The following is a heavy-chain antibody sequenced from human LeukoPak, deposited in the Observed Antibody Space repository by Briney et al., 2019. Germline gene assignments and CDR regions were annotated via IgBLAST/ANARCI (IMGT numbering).Heavy chain of an antibody. D-gene: IGHD3-22*01. CDR3: ATIGVYDRGAFDI. CDR2: IYYSGST. CDR1: GGSISGYH. Sequence: PSETLSLTCTVSGGSISGYHWNWIRQSPGKGLEWIGYIYYSGSTNYNPSLKSRVTISVDTSKNQFSLKLSSVTAADTAVYYCATIGVYDRGAFDIWGQGTMVTVSS. J-gene: IGHJ3*02. V-gene: IGHV4-59*01.